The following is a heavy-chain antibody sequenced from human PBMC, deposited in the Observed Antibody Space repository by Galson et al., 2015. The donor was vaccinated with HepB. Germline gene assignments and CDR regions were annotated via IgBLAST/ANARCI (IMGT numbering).Heavy chain of an antibody. Sequence: ETLSLTCAVYGGSFSGYYWSWIRQPPGKGLEWIGEINHSGSTNYNPSLKSRVTISVDTSKNQFSLKLSSVTAADTAVYYCARGRSVSRNMDVWGKGTTVTVSS. V-gene: IGHV4-34*01. CDR3: ARGRSVSRNMDV. D-gene: IGHD5/OR15-5a*01. J-gene: IGHJ6*03. CDR1: GGSFSGYY. CDR2: INHSGST.